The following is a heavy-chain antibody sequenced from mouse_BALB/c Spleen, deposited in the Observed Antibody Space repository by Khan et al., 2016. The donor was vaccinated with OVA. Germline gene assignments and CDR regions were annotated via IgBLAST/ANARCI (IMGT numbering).Heavy chain of an antibody. CDR3: ARRGKSGIFAY. V-gene: IGHV1-7*01. Sequence: QIQLVQSGAELAKPGASMKMSCKASGYTFTTYWMHWVKQRPGQGLEWIGYIDPTTGYTEYNQKFKDRATLTTDKSSSTAYMQLHSLTSEDSAVYYCARRGKSGIFAYWGQGTLVTVSA. CDR2: IDPTTGYT. D-gene: IGHD1-3*01. J-gene: IGHJ3*01. CDR1: GYTFTTYW.